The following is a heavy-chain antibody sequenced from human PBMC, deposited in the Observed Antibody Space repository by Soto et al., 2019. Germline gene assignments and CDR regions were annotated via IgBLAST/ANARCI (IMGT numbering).Heavy chain of an antibody. D-gene: IGHD1-1*01. Sequence: QVQLVESGGGVVQPGRSLRLSCAASGFTFSSYGMHWVRQAPGKGLEWVAVIWYDGSNKYYADSVKGRFTISRENSKNTLYLQMNSLRAEDTAVYYCARDPGYNWNADYWGQGTLVTVSS. CDR1: GFTFSSYG. V-gene: IGHV3-33*01. J-gene: IGHJ4*02. CDR2: IWYDGSNK. CDR3: ARDPGYNWNADY.